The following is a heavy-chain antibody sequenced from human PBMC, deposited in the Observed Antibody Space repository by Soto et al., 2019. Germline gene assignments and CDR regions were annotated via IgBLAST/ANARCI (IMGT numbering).Heavy chain of an antibody. D-gene: IGHD2-2*01. CDR2: INAGNGNT. J-gene: IGHJ5*02. CDR3: ARDCSSASCTSHFDP. Sequence: ASVKVSGKASGYTSTSYAMHWVRQAPGQRLEWMGWINAGNGNTKYSQKFQGRVTITRDTSASTAYMELSSLRSEDTAVYYCARDCSSASCTSHFDPWGQGTLVTVSS. CDR1: GYTSTSYA. V-gene: IGHV1-3*01.